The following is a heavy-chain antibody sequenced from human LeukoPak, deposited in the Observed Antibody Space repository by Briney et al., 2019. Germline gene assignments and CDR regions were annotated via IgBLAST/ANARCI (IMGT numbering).Heavy chain of an antibody. V-gene: IGHV3-48*04. CDR1: GFTFSSYS. CDR2: ISSSSSTI. D-gene: IGHD6-13*01. CDR3: VRAIAAAASY. J-gene: IGHJ4*02. Sequence: GGSLRLSCAASGFTFSSYSMNWVRQAPGKGLEWVSYISSSSSTIYYADSVKGRFTISRDNAKNSLSLQMNSLRVEDTAVYYCVRAIAAAASYWGQGTLVTVSS.